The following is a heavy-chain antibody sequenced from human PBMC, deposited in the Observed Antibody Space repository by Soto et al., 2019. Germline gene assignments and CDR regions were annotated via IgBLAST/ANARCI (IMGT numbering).Heavy chain of an antibody. CDR3: AREQDYYDSSGYFPRRFDP. Sequence: EGSLRLSCAASGFAFSDYYMSWIRQAPGKGLEWVSYISSSGSTIYYADSVKGRFTISRDNAKNSLYLQMNSLRAEDTAVYYCAREQDYYDSSGYFPRRFDPCGQGTPVTVSS. J-gene: IGHJ5*02. CDR2: ISSSGSTI. V-gene: IGHV3-11*01. D-gene: IGHD3-22*01. CDR1: GFAFSDYY.